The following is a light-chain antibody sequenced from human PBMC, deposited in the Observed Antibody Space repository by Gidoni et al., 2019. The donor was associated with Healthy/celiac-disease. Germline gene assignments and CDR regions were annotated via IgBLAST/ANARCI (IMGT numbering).Light chain of an antibody. CDR1: QDISNY. Sequence: DIQMTQSPSSLSASVGDRVTITCQASQDISNYLNCYQQKPGKAPKLLIYDASNLETGVPSSFSGSGSGTDFTFTISSLQPEDIATYYCQQYDNLPFTFGPGTKVDIK. J-gene: IGKJ3*01. V-gene: IGKV1-33*01. CDR3: QQYDNLPFT. CDR2: DAS.